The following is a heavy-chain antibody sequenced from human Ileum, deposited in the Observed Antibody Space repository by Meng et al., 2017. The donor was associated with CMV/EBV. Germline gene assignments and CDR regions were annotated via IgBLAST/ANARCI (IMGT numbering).Heavy chain of an antibody. CDR2: NNPSSDST. Sequence: QVQLVRAGLLVTSAGASLNFSCKACAFTGSSCYWIWLRQAHGQGCEWMIINNPSSDSTSYAKNCQGRVVMTRETSTSTVYMELSSLRSEDSALSYGARAKCSSGLFDYWGQGTLVTVSS. V-gene: IGHV1-46*01. J-gene: IGHJ4*02. CDR3: ARAKCSSGLFDY. CDR1: AFTGSSCY. D-gene: IGHD6-25*01.